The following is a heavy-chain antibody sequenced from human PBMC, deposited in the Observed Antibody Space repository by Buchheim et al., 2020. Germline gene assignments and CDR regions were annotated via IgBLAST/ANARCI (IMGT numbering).Heavy chain of an antibody. CDR3: AREPSYYDFWRAYYYYYGMDV. CDR2: ISYDGSDK. J-gene: IGHJ6*02. CDR1: GFTFSSYA. V-gene: IGHV3-30-3*01. D-gene: IGHD3-3*01. Sequence: QVQLVESGGGVVQPGRSLRLSCAASGFTFSSYAMHWVRQAPGKGLEWVAVISYDGSDKYYADSVKGRFTISRDNSKTTLYVQMKSLRAEDTAVYYCAREPSYYDFWRAYYYYYGMDVWGQGTT.